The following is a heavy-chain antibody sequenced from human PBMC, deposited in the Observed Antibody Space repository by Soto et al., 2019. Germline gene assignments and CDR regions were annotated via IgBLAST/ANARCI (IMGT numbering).Heavy chain of an antibody. J-gene: IGHJ6*02. V-gene: IGHV3-13*05. D-gene: IGHD3-3*01. CDR2: IGTAGDP. CDR1: GFTFSSYD. CDR3: ARAYYDFWSGPSGMDV. Sequence: EVQLVESGGGLVQPGGSLRLSCAASGFTFSSYDMHWVRQATGKGLEWVSAIGTAGDPYYPGSVKGRFTISRENAKNSLYLQMNSLRAGDTDVYYCARAYYDFWSGPSGMDVWGQGTTVTGSS.